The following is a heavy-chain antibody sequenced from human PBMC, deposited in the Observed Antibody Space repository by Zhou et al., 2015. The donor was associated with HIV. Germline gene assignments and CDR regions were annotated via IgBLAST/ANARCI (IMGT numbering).Heavy chain of an antibody. CDR2: IIPIFGTA. Sequence: QVQLVQSGAEVKKPGSSVKVSCKASGGTFSSYAISWVRQAPGQGLEWMGGIIPIFGTANYAQKFQGRVTITADESTSTAYMELSSLRSEDTAVYYCATSVYDYVWGSYRPYFDYWGQGTLVTVSS. J-gene: IGHJ4*02. D-gene: IGHD3-16*02. CDR1: GGTFSSYA. CDR3: ATSVYDYVWGSYRPYFDY. V-gene: IGHV1-69*01.